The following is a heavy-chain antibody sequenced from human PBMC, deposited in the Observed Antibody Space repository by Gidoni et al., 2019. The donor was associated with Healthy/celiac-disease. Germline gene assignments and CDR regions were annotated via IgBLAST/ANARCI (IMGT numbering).Heavy chain of an antibody. V-gene: IGHV3-21*01. CDR1: GFTFSSYS. D-gene: IGHD6-13*01. CDR3: ARAFSSSSI. CDR2: IRSSSSYI. Sequence: EVQLVESGGGLVKPGGSLRLSCAASGFTFSSYSMNWVRQAPGKGLEWVSSIRSSSSYIYYADSVKGRFTISRDNAKNSLYLQMNSLRAEDTAVYYCARAFSSSSIWGQGTLVTVSS. J-gene: IGHJ4*02.